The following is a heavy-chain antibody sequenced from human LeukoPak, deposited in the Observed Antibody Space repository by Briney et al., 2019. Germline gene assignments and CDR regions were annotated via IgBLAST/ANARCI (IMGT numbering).Heavy chain of an antibody. J-gene: IGHJ3*02. CDR1: HGSISSYY. CDR3: ARVIYDFWSGSPDAFDI. V-gene: IGHV4-59*08. Sequence: SQTLSLTCTVSHGSISSYYWGWIRQPPGKGLEWIGYISYTGSTNYNPSLKSRVTISVDTSKNQFSLKLSSVTAADTAVYYCARVIYDFWSGSPDAFDIWGQGTMVTVSS. CDR2: ISYTGST. D-gene: IGHD3-3*01.